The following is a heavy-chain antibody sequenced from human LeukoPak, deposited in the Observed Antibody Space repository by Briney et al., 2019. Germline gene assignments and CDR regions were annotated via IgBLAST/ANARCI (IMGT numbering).Heavy chain of an antibody. J-gene: IGHJ6*02. CDR1: EFTFSSYS. CDR2: ISSSSSYI. Sequence: GGSLRLSCAASEFTFSSYSMNWVRQAPGKGLEWVSSISSSSSYIYYADSVKGRFTISRDNAKNSLYLQMNSLRAEDTAVYYCARALDSSGYYYVTYYYYGMDVWGQGTTVTVSS. CDR3: ARALDSSGYYYVTYYYYGMDV. D-gene: IGHD3-22*01. V-gene: IGHV3-21*01.